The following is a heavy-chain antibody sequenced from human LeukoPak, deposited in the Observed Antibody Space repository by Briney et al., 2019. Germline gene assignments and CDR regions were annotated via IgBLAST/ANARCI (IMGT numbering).Heavy chain of an antibody. CDR2: MNPNSGNT. Sequence: ASVKVSCKASGYTFTSYDINWVRQATGQGLEWMGWMNPNSGNTGYAQKFQGRVTMTRNTSISTAYMELSSLRSEDTAVYYCARGYFTTTVTTVYYGMDVWGQGTTVTVSS. CDR3: ARGYFTTTVTTVYYGMDV. J-gene: IGHJ6*02. V-gene: IGHV1-8*01. D-gene: IGHD4-17*01. CDR1: GYTFTSYD.